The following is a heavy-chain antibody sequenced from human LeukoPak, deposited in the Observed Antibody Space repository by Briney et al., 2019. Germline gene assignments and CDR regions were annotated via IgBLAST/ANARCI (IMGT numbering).Heavy chain of an antibody. J-gene: IGHJ6*02. CDR2: ISSNGGST. Sequence: PGGSLRLSCAASGFTFSSYAMHWVRQAPGKGLEYVSAISSNGGSTYYANSVKGRFTISRDNSKNTLYLQMGSLRAEDMAVYYCARDYHDFYYDFWSGYYTTTLGGMDVWGQGTTVTVSS. D-gene: IGHD3-3*01. CDR1: GFTFSSYA. CDR3: ARDYHDFYYDFWSGYYTTTLGGMDV. V-gene: IGHV3-64*01.